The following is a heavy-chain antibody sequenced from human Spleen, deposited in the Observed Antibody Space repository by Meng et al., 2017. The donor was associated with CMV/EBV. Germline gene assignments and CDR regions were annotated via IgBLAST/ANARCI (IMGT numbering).Heavy chain of an antibody. CDR3: AKACEGIVVVPAATPSSYGMDV. CDR2: IRYDGSNK. D-gene: IGHD2-2*01. V-gene: IGHV3-30*02. J-gene: IGHJ6*02. Sequence: GESLKISCAASGFTFSDYGMHWVRQAPGKGLEWVAFIRYDGSNKYYADSVKGRFTSSRDNSKNTLYLQMNSLRAEDTAVYYCAKACEGIVVVPAATPSSYGMDVWGQGTTVTVSS. CDR1: GFTFSDYG.